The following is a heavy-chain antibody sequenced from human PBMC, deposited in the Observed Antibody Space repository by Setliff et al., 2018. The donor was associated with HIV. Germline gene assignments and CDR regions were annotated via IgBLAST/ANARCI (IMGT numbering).Heavy chain of an antibody. V-gene: IGHV3-23*01. CDR3: ASQIAVGI. CDR1: GFTVNSGA. J-gene: IGHJ3*02. CDR2: VGCWGTCT. Sequence: PGGSLRLSCAGSGFTVNSGAMNWVRQAPGKGLEWVSTVGCWGTCTYFADSVKGRFTISADTSKNTLYLEMNSLTAEDTAVYYCASQIAVGIWGQGTMVTVS. D-gene: IGHD6-19*01.